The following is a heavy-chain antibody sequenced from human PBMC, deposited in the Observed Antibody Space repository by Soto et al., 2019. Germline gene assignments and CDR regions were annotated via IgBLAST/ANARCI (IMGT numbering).Heavy chain of an antibody. J-gene: IGHJ6*02. CDR1: GGTFSSYA. D-gene: IGHD2-2*01. CDR3: ARGYCSSTSCSFWTVIMDV. CDR2: IIPIFGTA. Sequence: VASVKVSCKASGGTFSSYAISWVRQAPGQGLEWMGGIIPIFGTANYAQKFQGRVTITADESTSTAYMELSSLRSEDTAVYYCARGYCSSTSCSFWTVIMDVWGQGTTVTVSS. V-gene: IGHV1-69*13.